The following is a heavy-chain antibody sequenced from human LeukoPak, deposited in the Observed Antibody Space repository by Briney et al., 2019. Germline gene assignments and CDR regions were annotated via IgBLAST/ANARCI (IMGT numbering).Heavy chain of an antibody. J-gene: IGHJ4*02. CDR2: ISYDGSNK. CDR1: GFTFSSYG. CDR3: AKAAVAGTLYYFDY. D-gene: IGHD6-19*01. V-gene: IGHV3-30*18. Sequence: RGSLRLSCAASGFTFSSYGMHWVRQAPGKGLEWVAVISYDGSNKYYADSVKGRFTISRDNSKNTLYLQMNSLRAEDTAVYYCAKAAVAGTLYYFDYWGQGTLVTVSS.